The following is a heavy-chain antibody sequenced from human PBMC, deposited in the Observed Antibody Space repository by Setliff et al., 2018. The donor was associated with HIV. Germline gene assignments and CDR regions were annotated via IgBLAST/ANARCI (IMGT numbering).Heavy chain of an antibody. V-gene: IGHV4-39*01. CDR1: GGSVYTASYY. CDR3: ASSYGDYHWGNYFFDY. J-gene: IGHJ4*02. Sequence: NPSETLSLTCTVSGGSVYTASYYWGWVRQPPGKGLEWIGTLYFGRTTYYNPSLESRVTLSVDTAKNQLSLRLSSVTAADTAIYYCASSYGDYHWGNYFFDYWGQGTLVTVSS. D-gene: IGHD4-17*01. CDR2: LYFGRTT.